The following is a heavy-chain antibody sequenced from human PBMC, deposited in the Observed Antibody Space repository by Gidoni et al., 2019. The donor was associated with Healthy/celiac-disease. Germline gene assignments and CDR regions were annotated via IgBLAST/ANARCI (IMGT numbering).Heavy chain of an antibody. CDR3: AKDPRFKSSSWHNWFDP. CDR2: ISYDGSNK. J-gene: IGHJ5*02. V-gene: IGHV3-30*18. Sequence: QVQLVESGGGVVQPGRSLRLSCAASGFTFSSYGMHWVRQAPGKGLEWVAVISYDGSNKYYADSVKGRFTISRDNSKNTLYLQMNSLRAEDTAVYYCAKDPRFKSSSWHNWFDPWGQGTLVTVSS. CDR1: GFTFSSYG. D-gene: IGHD6-13*01.